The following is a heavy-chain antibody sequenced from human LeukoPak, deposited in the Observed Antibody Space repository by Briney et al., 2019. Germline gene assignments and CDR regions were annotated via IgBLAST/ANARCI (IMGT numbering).Heavy chain of an antibody. D-gene: IGHD3-10*01. Sequence: PGGSLRLSCAASGFTFSYYSMSWVSQAPGKGLEWVSAISGSGGSTYYADSVKGRFDISRDNSKNTLDLQMNSLRAQDTAVYFCAKRSGEASSISSPGRFDYWGQGTPATVSS. CDR2: ISGSGGST. V-gene: IGHV3-23*01. J-gene: IGHJ4*02. CDR1: GFTFSYYS. CDR3: AKRSGEASSISSPGRFDY.